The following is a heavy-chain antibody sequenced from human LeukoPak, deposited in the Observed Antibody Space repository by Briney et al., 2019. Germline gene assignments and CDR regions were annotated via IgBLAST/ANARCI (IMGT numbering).Heavy chain of an antibody. V-gene: IGHV4-59*01. J-gene: IGHJ4*02. D-gene: IGHD3-22*01. CDR3: ARVMHYDSSGVDY. Sequence: SETLSLTCTVSGGSISSYYWSWIRQPPGKGLEWIGYIYYSGSTNYNPSLKSRVTISVDTSKNQFSLKLSSVTAADTAVYYCARVMHYDSSGVDYWGQGTLVTVSS. CDR1: GGSISSYY. CDR2: IYYSGST.